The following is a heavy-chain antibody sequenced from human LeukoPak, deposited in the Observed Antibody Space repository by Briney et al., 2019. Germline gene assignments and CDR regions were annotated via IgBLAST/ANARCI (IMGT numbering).Heavy chain of an antibody. CDR2: INHSGST. V-gene: IGHV4-34*01. J-gene: IGHJ4*02. CDR3: ARGGSLWFGELLYPPLDY. CDR1: GGSFSGYY. D-gene: IGHD3-10*01. Sequence: SETLSLTCAVYGGSFSGYYWSWIRQPPGKGPEWIGEINHSGSTNYNPSLKSRVTISVDTSKNQFSLKLSSVTAADTAVYYCARGGSLWFGELLYPPLDYWGQGTLVTVSS.